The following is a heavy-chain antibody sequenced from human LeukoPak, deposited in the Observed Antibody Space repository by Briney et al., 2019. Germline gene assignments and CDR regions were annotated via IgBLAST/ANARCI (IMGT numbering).Heavy chain of an antibody. CDR3: ARAGDILTGSFDY. J-gene: IGHJ4*02. CDR1: GFTFSSYE. V-gene: IGHV3-48*03. CDR2: ISSSGSTI. Sequence: GGSLRLSCAASGFTFSSYEMNWVRQAPGKGLEWVSYISSSGSTIYCADSVKGRFTISRDNAKNSLYLQMNSLRAEDTAVYYCARAGDILTGSFDYWGQGTLVTVSS. D-gene: IGHD3-9*01.